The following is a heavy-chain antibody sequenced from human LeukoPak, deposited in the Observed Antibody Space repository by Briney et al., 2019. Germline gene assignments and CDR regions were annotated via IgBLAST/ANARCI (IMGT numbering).Heavy chain of an antibody. J-gene: IGHJ5*02. V-gene: IGHV4-59*01. CDR1: GGSISIYY. CDR3: ARVGAMYYYGSEPHWFDH. D-gene: IGHD3-10*01. CDR2: IYYSGST. Sequence: SETLSLTCTVSGGSISIYYWSWIRQPPGKGLEWIGYIYYSGSTNYNPSLKSRVTISVDTSKNQFSLKLSSVTAADTAVYYCARVGAMYYYGSEPHWFDHWGQGTLVTVSS.